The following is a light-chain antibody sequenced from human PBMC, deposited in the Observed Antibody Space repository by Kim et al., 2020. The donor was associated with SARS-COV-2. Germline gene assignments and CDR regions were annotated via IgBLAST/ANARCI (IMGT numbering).Light chain of an antibody. J-gene: IGLJ2*01. CDR1: SSDVGAYNY. CDR2: DVS. V-gene: IGLV2-14*03. Sequence: QSIPISCTGASSDVGAYNYVSWYQQHPGKAPKLMIYDVSNRPSGVSNRFSGSKSGNTASLTISGLQAEDEADYYCSSYTSSSSVVFGGGTQLTVL. CDR3: SSYTSSSSVV.